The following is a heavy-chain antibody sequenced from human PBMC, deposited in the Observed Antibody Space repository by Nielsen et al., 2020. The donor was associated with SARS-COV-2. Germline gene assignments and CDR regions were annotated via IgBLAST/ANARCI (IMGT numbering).Heavy chain of an antibody. J-gene: IGHJ6*02. CDR1: GFTFSSYG. V-gene: IGHV3-30*03. CDR3: ASDSNSYNYYYYYGMDV. CDR2: ISYDGSNK. D-gene: IGHD2-2*01. Sequence: GESLKISCAASGFTFSSYGMHWVRQAPGKGLERVAVISYDGSNKYYADSVKGRFTISRDNSKNTLNLQMNSLRAEDTAVYYCASDSNSYNYYYYYGMDVWGQGTTVTVSS.